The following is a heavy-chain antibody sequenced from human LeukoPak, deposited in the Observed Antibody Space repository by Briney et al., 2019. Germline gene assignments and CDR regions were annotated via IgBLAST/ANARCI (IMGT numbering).Heavy chain of an antibody. CDR3: AKAAVTMIGVGDAFDI. D-gene: IGHD3-22*01. CDR2: VSGGGVST. CDR1: GFTFSSYG. V-gene: IGHV3-23*01. J-gene: IGHJ3*02. Sequence: GGSLRLSCAASGFTFSSYGMTWVRQAPGKGLEWVSSVSGGGVSTCYADAVKGRFTISRDNSKNTLYLQMNTLRAEDTAVYHCAKAAVTMIGVGDAFDIRGQGTRVTVSS.